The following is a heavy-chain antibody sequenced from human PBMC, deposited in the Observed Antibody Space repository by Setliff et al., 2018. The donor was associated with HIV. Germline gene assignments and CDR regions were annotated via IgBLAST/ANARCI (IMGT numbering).Heavy chain of an antibody. J-gene: IGHJ4*02. CDR2: IYYSGST. Sequence: PSETLSLTCTVSGGSISSSSYYWGWIRQPPGKGLEWIGNIYYSGSTSYNPSLKSRVTISVDTSKNQFSLKLSSVTAADTAVYYCARLLVAGMLFDYWGQGTLVTVSS. CDR1: GGSISSSSYY. D-gene: IGHD2-15*01. CDR3: ARLLVAGMLFDY. V-gene: IGHV4-39*01.